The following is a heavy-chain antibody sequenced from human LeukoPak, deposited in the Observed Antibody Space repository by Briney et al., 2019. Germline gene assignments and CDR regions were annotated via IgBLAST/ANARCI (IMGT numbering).Heavy chain of an antibody. D-gene: IGHD3-9*01. CDR1: RFTFDDYG. CDR3: ARSYYDILTSYNPYLDY. V-gene: IGHV3-20*04. Sequence: GGSLIQSCAAHRFTFDDYGMSRVRQAPGKGLEWVSGIHCNGSSIGYAESVKGRFTISRDNAKNFLCLQMNSLRAEYTAVYYCARSYYDILTSYNPYLDYWGQRILVSVST. CDR2: IHCNGSSI. J-gene: IGHJ4*02.